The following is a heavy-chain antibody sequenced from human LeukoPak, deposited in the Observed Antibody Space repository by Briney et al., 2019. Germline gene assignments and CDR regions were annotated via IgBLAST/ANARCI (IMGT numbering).Heavy chain of an antibody. CDR1: GGSFSGYY. Sequence: PSETLSLTCAVYGGSFSGYYWSWIRQPPGKGLEWIGEINHSGSTNYNPSLKSRVTISVDTSKNQFSLKLSSVTAADTAVYYCACSSHQPFDYWGQGTLVTVSS. D-gene: IGHD2-2*01. CDR3: ACSSHQPFDY. J-gene: IGHJ4*02. CDR2: INHSGST. V-gene: IGHV4-34*01.